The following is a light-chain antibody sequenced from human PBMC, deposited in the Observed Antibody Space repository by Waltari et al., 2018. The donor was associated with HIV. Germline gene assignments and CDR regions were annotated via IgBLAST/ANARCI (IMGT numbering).Light chain of an antibody. V-gene: IGKV3-11*01. CDR1: QSVTSS. CDR2: GAS. CDR3: HQRSNWPGT. Sequence: EIAFTQSPATLSLSPGAIATLSCSASQSVTSSLVWFQQKPGQPPRLLIYGASFRATGIPARFSGSGSGTDFTLTIRSLEAEDSAVYYCHQRSNWPGTFGQGTNLEI. J-gene: IGKJ2*01.